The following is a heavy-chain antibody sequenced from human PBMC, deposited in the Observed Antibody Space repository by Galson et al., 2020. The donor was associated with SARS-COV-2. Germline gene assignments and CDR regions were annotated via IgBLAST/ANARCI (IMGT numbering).Heavy chain of an antibody. J-gene: IGHJ3*02. Sequence: GGSLRLTCAASGFTFDDYGMSWVRQAPGKGLEWVSGINWNGGSTGYADSVKGRFTISRDNAKNSLSLQMNSLRAEDTALYYCARARHYEILTGYYRKAVDSWGQGTMVTVSS. D-gene: IGHD3-9*01. CDR1: GFTFDDYG. CDR3: ARARHYEILTGYYRKAVDS. CDR2: INWNGGST. V-gene: IGHV3-20*04.